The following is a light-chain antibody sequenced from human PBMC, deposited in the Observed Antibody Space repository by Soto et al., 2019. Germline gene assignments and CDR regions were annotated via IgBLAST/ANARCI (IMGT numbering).Light chain of an antibody. CDR3: QQYDQWPIT. J-gene: IGKJ5*01. CDR1: QSVFNN. Sequence: EIVLTQSPGTLSLSPGERATLSCRASQSVFNNHIGWYQQKPGQAPRRLIFGASARALGIPDRFSGSGSGTEFSFTVTSLQYEDFAVYYCQQYDQWPITFGQGTRLEIK. CDR2: GAS. V-gene: IGKV3-15*01.